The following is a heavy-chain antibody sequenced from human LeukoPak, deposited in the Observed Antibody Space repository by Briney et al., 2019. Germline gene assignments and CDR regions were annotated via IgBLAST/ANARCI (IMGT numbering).Heavy chain of an antibody. CDR1: GFSFTTNA. Sequence: GGSLRLSCAASGFSFTTNAMNWVRQAPGKGLEWVSYISSSGSTIYHADSVKGRFTISRDNAKNSLYLQMSSLRAEDTAVYYCARRSYSSCDYWGQGTLVTVSS. J-gene: IGHJ4*02. CDR3: ARRSYSSCDY. D-gene: IGHD6-6*01. CDR2: ISSSGSTI. V-gene: IGHV3-48*04.